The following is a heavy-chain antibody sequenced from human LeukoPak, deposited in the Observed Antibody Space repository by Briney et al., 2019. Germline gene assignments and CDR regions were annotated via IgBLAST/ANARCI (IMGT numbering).Heavy chain of an antibody. CDR3: ARARSDYGDYVWVDY. D-gene: IGHD4-17*01. J-gene: IGHJ4*02. CDR2: IIPIFGTA. V-gene: IGHV1-69*13. CDR1: GGTFSSYA. Sequence: SVKASCKASGGTFSSYAISWVRQAPGQGLEWMGGIIPIFGTANYAQKFQGRVTITADESTSTAYMELSSLRSEDTAVYYCARARSDYGDYVWVDYWGQGTLVTVSS.